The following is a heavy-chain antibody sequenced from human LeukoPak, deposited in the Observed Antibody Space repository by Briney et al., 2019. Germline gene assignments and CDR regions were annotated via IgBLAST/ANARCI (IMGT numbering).Heavy chain of an antibody. CDR3: ASGYCSDGSCPLFDWFDP. Sequence: PGGSLRLSCAASGFTFSSYWMSWVRQAPGKGLEWVANIKQDGSEKYYVDSVKGRFTISRDNAKNSLYLQMNSLRAEDTAVYYCASGYCSDGSCPLFDWFDPWGQGTLVTVSS. D-gene: IGHD2-15*01. CDR1: GFTFSSYW. J-gene: IGHJ5*02. CDR2: IKQDGSEK. V-gene: IGHV3-7*01.